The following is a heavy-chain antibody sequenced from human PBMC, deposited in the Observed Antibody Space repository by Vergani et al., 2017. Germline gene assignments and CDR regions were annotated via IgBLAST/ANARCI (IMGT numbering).Heavy chain of an antibody. J-gene: IGHJ4*02. Sequence: VQLLESGGGLVQPGGSLRLSCAASGFTFSSYAMSWVRQAPGKGLEWVSTITYNDGRTYYADSVTGRFTISRDKSKNTLFLKLKTLRAEDTGVYYCAKDYNIMGALHYWGQGTLVAVSS. CDR3: AKDYNIMGALHY. D-gene: IGHD5-12*01. CDR2: ITYNDGRT. V-gene: IGHV3-23*01. CDR1: GFTFSSYA.